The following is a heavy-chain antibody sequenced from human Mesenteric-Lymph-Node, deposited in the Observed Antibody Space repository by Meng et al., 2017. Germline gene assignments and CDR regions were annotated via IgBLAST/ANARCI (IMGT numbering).Heavy chain of an antibody. J-gene: IGHJ4*02. CDR3: ARDGVGWQWLGYYFDY. CDR2: ISYDGSNK. V-gene: IGHV3-30*01. Sequence: GESLKISCAASGFTFSSYAMHWVRQAPGKGLEWVAVISYDGSNKYYADSVKGRFTISRDNSKNTLYLQMNSLRAEDTAVYYCARDGVGWQWLGYYFDYWGQGTLVTVSS. CDR1: GFTFSSYA. D-gene: IGHD6-19*01.